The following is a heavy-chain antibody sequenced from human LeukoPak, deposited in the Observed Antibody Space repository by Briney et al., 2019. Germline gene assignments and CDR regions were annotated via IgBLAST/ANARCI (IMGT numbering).Heavy chain of an antibody. CDR3: AKDRVEQWLVYYYYYMDV. CDR2: ISYDGSNK. D-gene: IGHD6-19*01. Sequence: GRSLRLSCAASGFTFSSYGMHWVRQAPGKGLEWVAVISYDGSNKYYADSVKGRFTISKDNSKNTLYLQMNSLRAEDTAVYYCAKDRVEQWLVYYYYYMDVWGKGTTVTVSS. V-gene: IGHV3-30*18. CDR1: GFTFSSYG. J-gene: IGHJ6*03.